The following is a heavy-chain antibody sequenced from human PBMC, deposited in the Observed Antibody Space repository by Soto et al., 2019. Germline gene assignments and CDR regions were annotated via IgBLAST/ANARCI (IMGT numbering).Heavy chain of an antibody. D-gene: IGHD6-13*01. CDR2: IYYSGST. Sequence: SETLSLTCTVSGVSISSYYWSWIRQPPGKGLEWIGYIYYSGSTNYNPSLKSRVTISVDTSKNQFSLKLSSVTAADTAVYYCARSGWYSSSWFYFDYWGQGTLVTVSS. CDR1: GVSISSYY. CDR3: ARSGWYSSSWFYFDY. J-gene: IGHJ4*02. V-gene: IGHV4-59*01.